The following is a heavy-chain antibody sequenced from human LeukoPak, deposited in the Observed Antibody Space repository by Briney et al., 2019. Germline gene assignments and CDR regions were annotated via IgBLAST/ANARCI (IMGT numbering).Heavy chain of an antibody. V-gene: IGHV1-18*01. CDR1: GYTFTSYG. Sequence: ASVKVSCKASGYTFTSYGISWVRRAPGQGLEWMGWISAYNGNTNYAQKLQGRVTMTTDTSTSTAYMELRSLRSGDTAVYYCARAITYSSGWYRIFYFDYWGQGTLVTVSS. D-gene: IGHD6-19*01. CDR2: ISAYNGNT. CDR3: ARAITYSSGWYRIFYFDY. J-gene: IGHJ4*02.